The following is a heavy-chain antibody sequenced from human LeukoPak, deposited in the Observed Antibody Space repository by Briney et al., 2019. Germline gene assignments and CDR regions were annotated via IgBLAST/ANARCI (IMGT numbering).Heavy chain of an antibody. D-gene: IGHD2-21*02. CDR3: ARVAYYRVTADQITDAFDV. CDR1: GFTVSSHY. V-gene: IGHV3-66*01. J-gene: IGHJ3*01. Sequence: PGGSLRLSCAASGFTVSSHYMNWVRQAPGKGLQWVSVLYSDGTTYYADSVKGRFTISRGNSRSTLYLQMNSLRAEDTAVYFCARVAYYRVTADQITDAFDVWGRGTVVTVSS. CDR2: LYSDGTT.